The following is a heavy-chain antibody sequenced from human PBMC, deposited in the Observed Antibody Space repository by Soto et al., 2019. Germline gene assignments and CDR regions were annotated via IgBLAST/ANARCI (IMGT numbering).Heavy chain of an antibody. CDR2: ITPSSGGT. V-gene: IGHV1-46*01. Sequence: QVQLVQSGAEVKKPGASVKLSCKASGYTFTAYHLHWLRQARGPGLEWMGIITPSSGGTRCPQKLQGRVTMTRDTSTRTVYMELSSLGSDDTAVYYCARAVGTKTAPIDYWGQGPLVTVSS. CDR1: GYTFTAYH. CDR3: ARAVGTKTAPIDY. D-gene: IGHD1-1*01. J-gene: IGHJ4*02.